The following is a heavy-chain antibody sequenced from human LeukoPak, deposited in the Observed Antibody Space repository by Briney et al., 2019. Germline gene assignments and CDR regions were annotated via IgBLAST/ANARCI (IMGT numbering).Heavy chain of an antibody. V-gene: IGHV3-7*03. J-gene: IGHJ6*02. CDR2: INHNGNVN. D-gene: IGHD3-16*01. Sequence: GGSLRLSCVASGFSFTGVWMNWVRQAPGKGLEWVASINHNGNVNYYVDSVKGRFTISRDNAKNSLYLQMSNLRAEDTAVYFCARGGGLDVWGQGATVTVSS. CDR1: GFSFTGVW. CDR3: ARGGGLDV.